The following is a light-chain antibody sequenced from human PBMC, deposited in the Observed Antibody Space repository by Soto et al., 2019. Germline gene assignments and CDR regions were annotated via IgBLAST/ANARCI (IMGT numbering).Light chain of an antibody. Sequence: EIVLTQSPGTLSLSPGERATLSCRASQSVSSSYLAWYQQKPGQAPRLLIYGASSRATGIPDRFSGRGSGTDFPLTISRLEPEDFAVYYCQQYGSSLFTFGPGNKVDIK. V-gene: IGKV3-20*01. CDR1: QSVSSSY. J-gene: IGKJ3*01. CDR2: GAS. CDR3: QQYGSSLFT.